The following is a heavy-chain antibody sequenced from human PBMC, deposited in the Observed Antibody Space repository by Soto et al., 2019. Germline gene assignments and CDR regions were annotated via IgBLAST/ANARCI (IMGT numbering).Heavy chain of an antibody. V-gene: IGHV3-43D*04. CDR1: VLGLEDFA. CDR2: INSDGTDS. Sequence: GWSLRLSSASAVLGLEDFAVHWVRQDPGKGLEWVSLINSDGTDSYYMDSVRGRFTISRDNGKNSLYLQMDRLRPEDTAFYFCAKALYYYDSSPLGHCGQRTLVTVSS. D-gene: IGHD3-22*01. J-gene: IGHJ4*02. CDR3: AKALYYYDSSPLGH.